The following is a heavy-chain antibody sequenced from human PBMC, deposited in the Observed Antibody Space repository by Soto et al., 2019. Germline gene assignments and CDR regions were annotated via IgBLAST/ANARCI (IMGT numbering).Heavy chain of an antibody. CDR2: IKHSGSS. Sequence: SETLSLTCAVYAGSFSHYYWNWIRQSPGKGLEWIGKIKHSGSSNYNPSLRSRVSISVDTSKTQFSLKLTSVTAADTAVYYCAKHWSSSGNNWFDPWGQGTLVTVSS. V-gene: IGHV4-34*01. CDR1: AGSFSHYY. J-gene: IGHJ5*02. CDR3: AKHWSSSGNNWFDP. D-gene: IGHD1-1*01.